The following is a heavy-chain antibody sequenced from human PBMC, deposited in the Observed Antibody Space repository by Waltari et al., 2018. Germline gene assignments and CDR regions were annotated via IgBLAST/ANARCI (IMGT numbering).Heavy chain of an antibody. J-gene: IGHJ4*02. D-gene: IGHD3-3*01. CDR1: GFTFSSYS. CDR3: AREDGTIFGVVQLSFDY. CDR2: ISSSSSTI. V-gene: IGHV3-48*01. Sequence: EVQLVESGGGLVQPGGSLRLSCAASGFTFSSYSMNWVRQAPGTGLEWVSYISSSSSTIYYADSVKGRFTISRDNAKNSLYLQMNSLRAEDTAVYYCAREDGTIFGVVQLSFDYWGQGTLVTVSS.